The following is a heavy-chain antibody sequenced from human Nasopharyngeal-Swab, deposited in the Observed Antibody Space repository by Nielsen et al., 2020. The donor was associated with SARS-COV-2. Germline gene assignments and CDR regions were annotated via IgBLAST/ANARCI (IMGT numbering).Heavy chain of an antibody. Sequence: SETLSLTCTVSGGYISSYYWSWIRQPPGKGLEWIGYIYYSGSTNYNPSLKSRVTISVDTSKNQFSLKLSSVTAADTAVYYCARNSPTDYGDYQSDFDYWGQGTLVTVSS. CDR3: ARNSPTDYGDYQSDFDY. D-gene: IGHD4-17*01. CDR2: IYYSGST. CDR1: GGYISSYY. V-gene: IGHV4-59*01. J-gene: IGHJ4*02.